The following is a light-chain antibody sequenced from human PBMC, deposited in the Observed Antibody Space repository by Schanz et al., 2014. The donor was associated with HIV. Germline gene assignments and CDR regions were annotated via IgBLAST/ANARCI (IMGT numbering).Light chain of an antibody. CDR2: LNSDGSH. CDR1: SGHSNYA. V-gene: IGLV4-69*01. J-gene: IGLJ2*01. Sequence: QSVLTQSPSASASLGASVKLTCTLSSGHSNYAVAWHQQQPEKGPRYLMNLNSDGSHNKGDGIPDRFSGSSSGAERYLTXXXLQSEDEADYYCQTWGTGIRVFGGGTKLTVL. CDR3: QTWGTGIRV.